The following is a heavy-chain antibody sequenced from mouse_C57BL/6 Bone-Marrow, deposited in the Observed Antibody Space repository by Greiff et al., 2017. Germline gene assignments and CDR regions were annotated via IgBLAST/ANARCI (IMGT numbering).Heavy chain of an antibody. Sequence: VHVKQSGAELVRPGASVKLSCTASGFNFTDYDMHWVKQRPEQGLEWIGWIDPENGDTESASKFQGKATITADTSSNTAYLQLSSLTSEDTAVYYCTDGYLDYWGQGTTLTVAS. J-gene: IGHJ2*01. CDR1: GFNFTDYD. CDR2: IDPENGDT. CDR3: TDGYLDY. D-gene: IGHD2-3*01. V-gene: IGHV14-4*01.